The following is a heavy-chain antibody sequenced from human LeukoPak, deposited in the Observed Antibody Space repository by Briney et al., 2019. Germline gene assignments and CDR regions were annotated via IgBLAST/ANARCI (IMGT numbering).Heavy chain of an antibody. J-gene: IGHJ5*02. CDR3: ARITMSRFDP. V-gene: IGHV3-23*01. CDR2: ISGSGLST. D-gene: IGHD3-10*02. CDR1: GFTFSNYA. Sequence: GGSLRLSCAASGFTFSNYAMSWVRQAPGKGLEWVSSISGSGLSTYYADSVEGRFTISRDNSKNTLYLQMNSLRAEDTAVYYCARITMSRFDPWGQGTLVTVS.